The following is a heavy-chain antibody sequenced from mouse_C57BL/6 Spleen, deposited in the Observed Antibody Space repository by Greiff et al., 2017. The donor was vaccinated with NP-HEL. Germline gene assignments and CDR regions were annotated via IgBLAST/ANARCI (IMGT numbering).Heavy chain of an antibody. CDR2: INPNNGGT. CDR1: GYTFTDYY. Sequence: VQLQQSGPALVKPGASVKISCKASGYTFTDYYMNWVKQSHGKSLEWIGDINPNNGGTSYNQKFKGKATLTVDKSSSTAYMELRRLTSEDSAVYYCARVHYGSTLFAYWGQGTLVTVSA. J-gene: IGHJ3*01. V-gene: IGHV1-26*01. D-gene: IGHD1-1*01. CDR3: ARVHYGSTLFAY.